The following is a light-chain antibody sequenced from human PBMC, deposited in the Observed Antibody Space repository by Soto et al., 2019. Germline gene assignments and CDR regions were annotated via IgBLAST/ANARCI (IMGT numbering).Light chain of an antibody. J-gene: IGKJ3*01. CDR1: QSISSY. V-gene: IGKV1-39*01. Sequence: DIQMTQSPSSLSASVGDRVTITCRASQSISSYLNWYQQKPGKSPNLLIYAAYTLQSGVASRFSGSGSGTDFTRTISSLQPEDFATYYCQQSYRTRITFGPGTKVDSK. CDR2: AAY. CDR3: QQSYRTRIT.